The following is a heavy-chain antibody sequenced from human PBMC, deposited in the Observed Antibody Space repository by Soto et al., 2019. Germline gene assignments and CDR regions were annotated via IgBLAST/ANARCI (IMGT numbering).Heavy chain of an antibody. CDR2: INHSGST. CDR3: ARMRPLLWFGEFMGGPNYYYYMDV. V-gene: IGHV4-34*01. D-gene: IGHD3-10*01. CDR1: GGSFSGYY. J-gene: IGHJ6*03. Sequence: SETLSLTCAVYGGSFSGYYWSWIRQPPGKGLEWIGEINHSGSTNYNPSLKSRVTISVDTSKNQFSLKLSSVTAADTAVYYCARMRPLLWFGEFMGGPNYYYYMDVWGKGTTVTVSS.